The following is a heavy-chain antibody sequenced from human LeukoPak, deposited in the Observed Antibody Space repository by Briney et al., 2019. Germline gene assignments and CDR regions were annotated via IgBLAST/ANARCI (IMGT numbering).Heavy chain of an antibody. CDR1: GYSFTSYW. V-gene: IGHV5-51*01. D-gene: IGHD1-26*01. CDR2: IYPGDSDT. CDR3: ARQYSGSYLSGGGAGFDY. J-gene: IGHJ4*02. Sequence: GESLKISCKGSGYSFTSYWIGWVRQMPGKGLEWMGIIYPGDSDTRYSPSFQGQVTISADKSISTAYLQWSSLKASDTAMYYCARQYSGSYLSGGGAGFDYWGQGTLVTVSS.